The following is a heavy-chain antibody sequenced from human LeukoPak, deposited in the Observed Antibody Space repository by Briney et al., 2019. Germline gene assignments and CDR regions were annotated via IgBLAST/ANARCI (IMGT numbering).Heavy chain of an antibody. D-gene: IGHD4-17*01. Sequence: SETLSLTCTVSGGSISSYYWSWIRQPPGKGLEWLGYIYYSGSTNYNPSLKSRVTISVDTSKNQFSLKLSSVTAADTAVYYCARGYYGDYVSDSYFQHWGQGTLVTVSS. J-gene: IGHJ1*01. CDR3: ARGYYGDYVSDSYFQH. CDR2: IYYSGST. V-gene: IGHV4-59*01. CDR1: GGSISSYY.